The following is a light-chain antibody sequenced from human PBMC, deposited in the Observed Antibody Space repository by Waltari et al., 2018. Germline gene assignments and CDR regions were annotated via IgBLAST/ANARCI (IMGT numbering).Light chain of an antibody. Sequence: EIVLTQSTATLPLSPGERATPSCRASPSVSTSLAWYQQKPGQSPRLLIYDASSRAPGIPARFSGSGSGTDFTLTISTLEPEDFAVYYCQQGTIWPPGITFGPGTRVDIK. CDR1: PSVSTS. V-gene: IGKV3-11*01. J-gene: IGKJ3*01. CDR3: QQGTIWPPGIT. CDR2: DAS.